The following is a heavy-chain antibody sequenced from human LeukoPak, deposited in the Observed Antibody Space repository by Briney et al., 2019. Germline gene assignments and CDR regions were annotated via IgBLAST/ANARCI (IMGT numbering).Heavy chain of an antibody. V-gene: IGHV4-34*01. J-gene: IGHJ4*02. D-gene: IGHD5-18*01. CDR2: INHSGST. CDR3: ARSRLPSGYSYGYDY. Sequence: SETLSLTCTVSGGSISSYYWSWIRQPPGKGLEWIGEINHSGSTNYNPSLKSRVTISVDTSKNQFSLKLSSVTAADTAVYYCARSRLPSGYSYGYDYWGQGTLVTVSS. CDR1: GGSISSYY.